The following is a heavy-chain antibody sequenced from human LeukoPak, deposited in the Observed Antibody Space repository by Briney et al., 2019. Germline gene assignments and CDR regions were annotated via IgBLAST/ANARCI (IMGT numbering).Heavy chain of an antibody. CDR3: ARDPTDSSPFDY. Sequence: SETLSLTCTVSGGSISSSNYYWGWIRQPPGKGLEWIGSAYFIGRTNYDPSIKSRVTISVDTSKNRFSLKLSSVTAADTAVYYCARDPTDSSPFDYWGQGTLVTVSS. CDR2: AYFIGRT. V-gene: IGHV4-39*02. CDR1: GGSISSSNYY. J-gene: IGHJ4*02. D-gene: IGHD6-13*01.